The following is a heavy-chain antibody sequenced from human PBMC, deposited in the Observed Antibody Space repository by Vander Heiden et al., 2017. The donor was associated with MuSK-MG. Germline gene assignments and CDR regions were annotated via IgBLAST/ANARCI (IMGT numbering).Heavy chain of an antibody. J-gene: IGHJ4*02. CDR2: INHSGST. D-gene: IGHD5-18*01. Sequence: QVQLQQWVAGLLKPSETLSLTCAVYGGSFSGYYWSWIRQPPGKGLEWIGEINHSGSTNYNPSLKSRVTISVDTSKNQFSLKLSSVTAADTAVYYCARVGGYSYGARLDYWGQGTLVTVSS. CDR3: ARVGGYSYGARLDY. V-gene: IGHV4-34*01. CDR1: GGSFSGYY.